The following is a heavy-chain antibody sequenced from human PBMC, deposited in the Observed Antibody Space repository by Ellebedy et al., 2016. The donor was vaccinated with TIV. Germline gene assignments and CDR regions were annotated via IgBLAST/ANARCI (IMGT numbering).Heavy chain of an antibody. D-gene: IGHD3-10*01. J-gene: IGHJ4*02. V-gene: IGHV4-59*08. CDR1: GGSISSYY. Sequence: SETLSLTCTVSGGSISSYYWSWIRQPPGKGLEWIGYIYYSGSSNYNPSLKSRVTISVDTSKNQFSLKLSSVTAADTAVYYCARHMGSENYWGQGTLVTVSS. CDR2: IYYSGSS. CDR3: ARHMGSENY.